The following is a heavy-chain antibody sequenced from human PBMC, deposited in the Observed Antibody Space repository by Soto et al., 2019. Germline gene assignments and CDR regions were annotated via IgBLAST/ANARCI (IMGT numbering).Heavy chain of an antibody. CDR2: FNSGNGNT. V-gene: IGHV1-3*01. CDR1: GYTFTSYA. Sequence: QVQLVQSGAEVKKPGASVKVSCKASGYTFTSYAMHWVRQAPGQRLEWMGWFNSGNGNTKYSQKFQGSVTITRDTSASTAYMELSSLRSEDTAVYYCARGLGGSGSYSDYWGQGTLVTVSS. J-gene: IGHJ4*02. CDR3: ARGLGGSGSYSDY. D-gene: IGHD3-10*01.